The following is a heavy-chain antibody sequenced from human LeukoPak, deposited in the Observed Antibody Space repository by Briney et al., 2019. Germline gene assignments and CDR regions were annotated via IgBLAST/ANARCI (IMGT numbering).Heavy chain of an antibody. CDR2: IWYDGSNK. J-gene: IGHJ4*02. CDR3: ARDRVNTYYYDSSGYYLDY. V-gene: IGHV3-33*01. Sequence: PGGSLRLSCAASGFTFSSYGMHWVRQAPGKGLEWVAVIWYDGSNKYYADSVKGRFTISRDNSKNTLYLQMNSLRAEDTAVYYCARDRVNTYYYDSSGYYLDYWGQGTLVTVSS. CDR1: GFTFSSYG. D-gene: IGHD3-22*01.